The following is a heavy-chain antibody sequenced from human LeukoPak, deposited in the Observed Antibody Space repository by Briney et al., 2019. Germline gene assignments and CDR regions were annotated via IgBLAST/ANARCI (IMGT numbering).Heavy chain of an antibody. CDR2: IHPNSGGT. CDR1: GYTFTDYY. D-gene: IGHD1-26*01. Sequence: ASVKVSCKTSGYTFTDYYIHWVRQAPGQGPEWMGRIHPNSGGTNYAQKFQGRVTMPRDTSIITAYMELTSLTSDDTAVYYCARTPLVTKWELLYWGQGTLVTVSS. J-gene: IGHJ4*02. CDR3: ARTPLVTKWELLY. V-gene: IGHV1-2*06.